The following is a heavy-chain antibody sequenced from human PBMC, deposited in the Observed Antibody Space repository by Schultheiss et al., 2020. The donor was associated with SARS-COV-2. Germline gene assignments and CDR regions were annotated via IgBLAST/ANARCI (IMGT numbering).Heavy chain of an antibody. Sequence: ASVKVSCKASGGTFSSYAISWVRQAPGQGLEWMGWISPNNGNTNYAQKLQGRVTMTTDTSTSTAYMELRSLRSDDTAVYYCARGATVTTRPYYYYGMDVWGQGTTVTVSS. CDR3: ARGATVTTRPYYYYGMDV. CDR2: ISPNNGNT. CDR1: GGTFSSYA. D-gene: IGHD4-11*01. V-gene: IGHV1-18*01. J-gene: IGHJ6*02.